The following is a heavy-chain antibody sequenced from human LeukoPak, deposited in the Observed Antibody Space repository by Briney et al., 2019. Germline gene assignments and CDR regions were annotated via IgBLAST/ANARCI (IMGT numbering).Heavy chain of an antibody. V-gene: IGHV1-69*08. J-gene: IGHJ4*02. Sequence: SVNVSCTASGGTFTGNSITWVRQAPGQGLEWMGSFIPILNTTNYAQDFQGRVTLTADKSTSTAYMELMSLGSEDTAVYYCARETRDSNWNSVAYLDHWGEGTLVAVSS. CDR1: GGTFTGNS. D-gene: IGHD1-7*01. CDR3: ARETRDSNWNSVAYLDH. CDR2: FIPILNTT.